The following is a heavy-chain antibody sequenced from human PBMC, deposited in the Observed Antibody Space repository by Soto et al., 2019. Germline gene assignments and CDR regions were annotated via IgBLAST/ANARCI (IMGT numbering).Heavy chain of an antibody. V-gene: IGHV2-5*02. CDR3: AHRVLRTVFGLVTTTAIYFDF. CDR2: IYWDDDK. Sequence: QITLKESGPTVVKPTETLTLTCTFSGFSLTTSGVGVGWVRQSPGKAPEWLALIYWDDDKRYSTSLNSRLIITKDTSKNQVVLTMAKVDPADTATYYCAHRVLRTVFGLVTTTAIYFDFWGPGTPVVVSS. J-gene: IGHJ4*02. D-gene: IGHD3-3*01. CDR1: GFSLTTSGVG.